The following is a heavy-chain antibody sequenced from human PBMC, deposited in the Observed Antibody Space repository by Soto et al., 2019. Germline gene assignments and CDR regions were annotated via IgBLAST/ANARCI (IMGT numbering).Heavy chain of an antibody. D-gene: IGHD6-25*01. V-gene: IGHV4-59*01. CDR1: GGSISSYY. Sequence: SETLSLTCTVSGGSISSYYWSWIRQPPGKGLEWIGYIYYSGITNYNPSLKSRVTISVDTSKNQFSLKLNSVTAADTAVYYCARFGRRLSAPVFDYWGQGFLVTVSS. J-gene: IGHJ4*02. CDR2: IYYSGIT. CDR3: ARFGRRLSAPVFDY.